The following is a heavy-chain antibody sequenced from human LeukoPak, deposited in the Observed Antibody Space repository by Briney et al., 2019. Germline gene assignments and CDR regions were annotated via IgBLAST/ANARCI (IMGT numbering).Heavy chain of an antibody. CDR2: IYYSGST. J-gene: IGHJ1*01. CDR3: ARQSKGIIVITDFQH. D-gene: IGHD3-22*01. V-gene: IGHV4-30-4*01. Sequence: PSETLSLTCTVSGGSISSGDYYWSWIRQPPGKGLEWIGYIYYSGSTYYNPSLKSRVTISVDTSKNQFSLKLSSVTAADTAVYYCARQSKGIIVITDFQHWGQGTLVTVSS. CDR1: GGSISSGDYY.